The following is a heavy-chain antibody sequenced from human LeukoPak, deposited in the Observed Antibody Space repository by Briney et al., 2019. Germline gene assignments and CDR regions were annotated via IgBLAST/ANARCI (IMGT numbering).Heavy chain of an antibody. J-gene: IGHJ3*02. D-gene: IGHD6-19*01. Sequence: PSETLSLTCTVSGASISSYYWSWIRQPPGKGLEWIGSIYYSGSTYYNASLKSRVTISVDTSKNQFSLKLSSLTAADTAVYYCARHKYSTGWPPEGAFDIWGQGTMVTVSS. CDR1: GASISSYY. CDR3: ARHKYSTGWPPEGAFDI. CDR2: IYYSGST. V-gene: IGHV4-59*05.